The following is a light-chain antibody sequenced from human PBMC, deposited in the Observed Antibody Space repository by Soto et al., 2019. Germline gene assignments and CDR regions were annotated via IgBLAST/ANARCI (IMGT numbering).Light chain of an antibody. CDR1: QSVGNY. Sequence: IVMTQSPATLSVSPGERASLSCRASQSVGNYVAWYQQKPGQAPRVLIYGASTRATGIPARFSGSGSGTEFTLSISSLQSEDFAVYYCQQYNNWPPYTFGQGTKLEIK. J-gene: IGKJ2*01. V-gene: IGKV3-15*01. CDR2: GAS. CDR3: QQYNNWPPYT.